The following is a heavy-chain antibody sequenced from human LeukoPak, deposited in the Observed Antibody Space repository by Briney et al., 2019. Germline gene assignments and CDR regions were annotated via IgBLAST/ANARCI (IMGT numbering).Heavy chain of an antibody. CDR1: GFTVSSNY. D-gene: IGHD5-18*01. V-gene: IGHV3-53*01. J-gene: IGHJ6*03. Sequence: GGSLRLSCAASGFTVSSNYMSWVRQAPGKGLEWVSVIYSGGTTYYADSVKGRFTISRDNSKNTLYLQMNSLRAEDTAVYYCARSAGDTTMGYYYYMDVWGKGTTVTASS. CDR2: IYSGGTT. CDR3: ARSAGDTTMGYYYYMDV.